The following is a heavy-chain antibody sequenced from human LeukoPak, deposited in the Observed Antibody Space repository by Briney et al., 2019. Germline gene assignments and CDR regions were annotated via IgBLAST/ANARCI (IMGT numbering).Heavy chain of an antibody. CDR1: GFTFSTYA. V-gene: IGHV3-23*01. D-gene: IGHD3-16*01. J-gene: IGHJ4*02. CDR3: AKAHEGYYDYVWGSYCDY. Sequence: GGSLRLSCAASGFTFSTYAMTWVRQAPGKGLEWVSAISGSGGSTYYADSVKGRFTISRDNSKNTLYLQMNSLRAEDTAVYYCAKAHEGYYDYVWGSYCDYWGQGTLVTVSS. CDR2: ISGSGGST.